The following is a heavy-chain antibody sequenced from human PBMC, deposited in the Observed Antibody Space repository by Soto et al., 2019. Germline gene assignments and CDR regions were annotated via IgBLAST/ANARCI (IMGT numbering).Heavy chain of an antibody. J-gene: IGHJ5*02. CDR2: IYYSGST. D-gene: IGHD2-15*01. Sequence: QVQLQESGPGLVKPSQTLSLTCTVSGGSISSGGYYWSWIRQHPGKGLEWIGYIYYSGSTYYNPSIKSRVTISVDTSKSQFYMKLSSVTAADTAVYYCARTYSVVVVAATMRMWFDPWGQGTLVTVSS. V-gene: IGHV4-31*03. CDR1: GGSISSGGYY. CDR3: ARTYSVVVVAATMRMWFDP.